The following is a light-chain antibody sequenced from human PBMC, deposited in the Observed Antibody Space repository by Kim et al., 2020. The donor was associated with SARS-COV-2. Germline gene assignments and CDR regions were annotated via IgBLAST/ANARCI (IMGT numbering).Light chain of an antibody. V-gene: IGKV1-39*01. Sequence: DIQMTQSPSSLSASVGDRVTITCRASQSITGYLNWYQQKPGKAPQLLIYAASSLQGGVPSRFRGSGSGTYFTLTISSLQREDFATYYCQQTYNAPRTFGQGTKVDIK. CDR3: QQTYNAPRT. CDR1: QSITGY. CDR2: AAS. J-gene: IGKJ1*01.